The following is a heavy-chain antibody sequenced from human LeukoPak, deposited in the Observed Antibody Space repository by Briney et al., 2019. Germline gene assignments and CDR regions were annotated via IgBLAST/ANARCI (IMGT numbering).Heavy chain of an antibody. CDR2: INHSGST. J-gene: IGHJ4*02. D-gene: IGHD3-3*01. CDR1: GGSFSGYY. V-gene: IGHV4-34*01. Sequence: SETLSLTCAVYGGSFSGYYWSWIRQPPGKGLEWIGEINHSGSTNYNPSLKSRVTISVDTSKNQFSLKLSSVTAADTAVYYCASLRITISGVVIPKWGQGTLVTVSS. CDR3: ASLRITISGVVIPK.